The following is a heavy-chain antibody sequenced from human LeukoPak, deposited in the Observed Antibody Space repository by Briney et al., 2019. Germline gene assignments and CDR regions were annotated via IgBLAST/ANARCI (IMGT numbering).Heavy chain of an antibody. Sequence: ASVKVSCKASGYTFTSYGISWVRQAPGQGREWMGWISAYNGNTNYAQKLQGRVTMTTDTSTSTAYMELRSLRSDDTAVYYCANITMVRGVIDYWGQGTLVTVSS. J-gene: IGHJ4*02. CDR2: ISAYNGNT. CDR3: ANITMVRGVIDY. V-gene: IGHV1-18*01. D-gene: IGHD3-10*01. CDR1: GYTFTSYG.